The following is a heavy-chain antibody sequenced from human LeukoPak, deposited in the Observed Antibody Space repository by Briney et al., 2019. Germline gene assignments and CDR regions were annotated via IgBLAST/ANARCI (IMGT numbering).Heavy chain of an antibody. Sequence: PGGSLRLSCAASGLTLSNHWMQWVRRARGGGLVWVSHLNCDGNSISYAHCVEGRFTIHRDNHNNTLYLQMNTLRAKDTAVYYWARDLQLCTTRDTRGGAQVGYWGERALGTFSA. D-gene: IGHD5-18*01. CDR1: GLTLSNHW. CDR3: ARDLQLCTTRDTRGGAQVGY. CDR2: LNCDGNSI. J-gene: IGHJ4*02. V-gene: IGHV3-74*01.